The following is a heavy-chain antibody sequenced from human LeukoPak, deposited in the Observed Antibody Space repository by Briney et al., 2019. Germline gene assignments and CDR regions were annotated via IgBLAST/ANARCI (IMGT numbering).Heavy chain of an antibody. CDR2: INLNNGAT. Sequence: GASVKVSCKASGFTFRGYYMHWVRQAPGQGLEWMGWINLNNGATNYAQHFQGRVTMTTDTAVTTAYMDLDGLISDDAAVYFCARGPIGGLRKGFDIWGQGTLVTVSS. J-gene: IGHJ4*02. V-gene: IGHV1-2*02. CDR1: GFTFRGYY. CDR3: ARGPIGGLRKGFDI. D-gene: IGHD1-26*01.